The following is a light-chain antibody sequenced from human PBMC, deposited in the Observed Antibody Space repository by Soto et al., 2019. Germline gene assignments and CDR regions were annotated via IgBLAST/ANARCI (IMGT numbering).Light chain of an antibody. CDR3: QQRSDWPST. J-gene: IGKJ4*01. Sequence: EIVLTQSPATLSLSPGERATLSCRASQSVSSYLAWYQQKPGQAPRLLIYDASNRATGIPARFSGSGSGTDFTRSISSLEAGDFAVYYCQQRSDWPSTFGGGTKVQIK. CDR1: QSVSSY. V-gene: IGKV3-11*01. CDR2: DAS.